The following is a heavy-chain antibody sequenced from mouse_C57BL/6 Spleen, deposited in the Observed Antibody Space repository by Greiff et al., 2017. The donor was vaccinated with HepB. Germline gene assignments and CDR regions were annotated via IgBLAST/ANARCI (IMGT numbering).Heavy chain of an antibody. CDR3: ARHSNYGPLDY. D-gene: IGHD2-5*01. V-gene: IGHV5-17*01. CDR1: GFTFSDYG. CDR2: ISSGSSTI. Sequence: EVKLMESGGGLVKPGGSLKLSCAASGFTFSDYGMHWVRQAPEKGLEWVAYISSGSSTIYYADTVKGRFTISRDNAKNTLFLQMTSLRSEDTAMYYCARHSNYGPLDYWGQGTTLTVSS. J-gene: IGHJ2*01.